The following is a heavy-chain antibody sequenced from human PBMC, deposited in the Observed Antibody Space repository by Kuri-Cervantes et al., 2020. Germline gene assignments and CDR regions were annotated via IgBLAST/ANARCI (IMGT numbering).Heavy chain of an antibody. V-gene: IGHV3-49*04. CDR2: IRSKAYGGTT. Sequence: GGSLRLSCTASGFTFGDYAMSWVRQAPGKGLEWVGFIRSKAYGGTTEYAASVKGRFTISRDDSKSIAYLQMNSLRAEDTAVYYCASDSGWDRDWGQGTLVTVSS. D-gene: IGHD6-19*01. CDR3: ASDSGWDRD. J-gene: IGHJ4*02. CDR1: GFTFGDYA.